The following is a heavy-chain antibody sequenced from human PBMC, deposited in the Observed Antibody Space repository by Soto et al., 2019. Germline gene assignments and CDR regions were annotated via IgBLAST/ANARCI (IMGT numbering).Heavy chain of an antibody. D-gene: IGHD3-3*01. J-gene: IGHJ6*02. CDR3: ARRATIFGVRLRFMDV. CDR2: IIPIFGTA. CDR1: GGTFSSYA. Sequence: QVQLVQSGAEVKKPGSSVKVSCKASGGTFSSYAISWVRQAPGQGLEWMGGIIPIFGTANYAQKFQGRGTITADESTSTAYMELSSLGSEDTAVYYCARRATIFGVRLRFMDVWGQGTTVTVSS. V-gene: IGHV1-69*12.